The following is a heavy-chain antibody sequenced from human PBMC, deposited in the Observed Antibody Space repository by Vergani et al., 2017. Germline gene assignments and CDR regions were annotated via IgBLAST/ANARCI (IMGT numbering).Heavy chain of an antibody. J-gene: IGHJ6*03. CDR2: IYYSGST. Sequence: QLQLQESGSGLVKPSQTLSLTCAVSGGSISSGGYSWSWIRQPPGKGLEWIGYIYYSGSTNYNPSLKSRVTISVDTSKNQFSLKLSSVTAADTAVYYCARGTYYDFWSGNGSPYYMDVWGKGTTVTVSS. CDR3: ARGTYYDFWSGNGSPYYMDV. D-gene: IGHD3-3*01. V-gene: IGHV4-61*08. CDR1: GGSISSGGYS.